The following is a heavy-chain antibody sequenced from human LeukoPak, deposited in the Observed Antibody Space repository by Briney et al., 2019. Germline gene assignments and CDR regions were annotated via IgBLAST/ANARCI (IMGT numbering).Heavy chain of an antibody. D-gene: IGHD6-6*01. V-gene: IGHV4-34*01. Sequence: GEINHSGSTNYNPSLKSRVTISVDTSKNQFSLKLSSVTAADTAVYYCVRRSYSSSLYYFDYWGQGTLVTVSS. J-gene: IGHJ4*02. CDR3: VRRSYSSSLYYFDY. CDR2: INHSGST.